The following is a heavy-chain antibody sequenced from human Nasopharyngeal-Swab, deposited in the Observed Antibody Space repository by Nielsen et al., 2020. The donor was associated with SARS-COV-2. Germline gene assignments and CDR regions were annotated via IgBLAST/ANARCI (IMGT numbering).Heavy chain of an antibody. Sequence: GESLKISCAVSGFTFSNSAMTWVRQAPGKGLEWVSAISISGYKTYYADSVRGRFTISRDNSKNTLYLQMDSLRGEDTAVYYCARDAPAHYGAFYWGRGTLVTVSS. CDR1: GFTFSNSA. D-gene: IGHD4-17*01. V-gene: IGHV3-23*01. CDR2: ISISGYKT. J-gene: IGHJ4*02. CDR3: ARDAPAHYGAFY.